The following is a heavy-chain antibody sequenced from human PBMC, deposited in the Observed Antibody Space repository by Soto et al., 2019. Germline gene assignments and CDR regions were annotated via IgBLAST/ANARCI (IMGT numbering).Heavy chain of an antibody. CDR1: GFTFDSYA. CDR2: ISGSADGT. V-gene: IGHV3-23*01. J-gene: IGHJ3*01. CDR3: AKDTVGGYSFWSGYYSDGLDV. D-gene: IGHD3-3*01. Sequence: EVKLLESGGGLAQPGGSLRLSCVGSGFTFDSYAISWVRQAPGERLQWIAAISGSADGTDYGHSVRGRFTSSRENAKKTVHLQMDSLRVEDTAVYFCAKDTVGGYSFWSGYYSDGLDVWGQGTLVSVS.